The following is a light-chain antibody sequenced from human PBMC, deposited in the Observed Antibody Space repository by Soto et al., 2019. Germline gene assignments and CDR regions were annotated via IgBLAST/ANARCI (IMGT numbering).Light chain of an antibody. CDR1: SSNIGAGFD. V-gene: IGLV1-40*01. J-gene: IGLJ2*01. CDR3: QSYDRSLSGVV. CDR2: GNF. Sequence: QSVLTQPPSVSGAPGQRVTISCTGSSSNIGAGFDVHWYQQLPGTAPKLLIYGNFNRPSGVPDRFSGSKSGTSASLAITGLQAEDGGNYYWQSYDRSLSGVVFGRGTKLTVL.